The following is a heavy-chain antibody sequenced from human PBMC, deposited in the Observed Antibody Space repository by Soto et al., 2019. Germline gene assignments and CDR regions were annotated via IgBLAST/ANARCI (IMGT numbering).Heavy chain of an antibody. J-gene: IGHJ4*02. D-gene: IGHD3-10*01. V-gene: IGHV1-3*01. CDR2: INAGNGNP. CDR1: GYTFTTYA. CDR3: ARVLLGSGTYYNTFDY. Sequence: QVQLVQSGAEVKKPGASVKVSCKASGYTFTTYAMHWVRQAPGQTLEWMGWINAGNGNPKYSQKFQGRVTITRDTSASTAYMELSRLSSEDTAVYYCARVLLGSGTYYNTFDYWGQGTLVTVSS.